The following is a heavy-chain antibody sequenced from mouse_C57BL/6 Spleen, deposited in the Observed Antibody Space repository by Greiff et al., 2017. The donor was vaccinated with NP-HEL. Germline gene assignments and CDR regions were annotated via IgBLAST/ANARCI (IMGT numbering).Heavy chain of an antibody. D-gene: IGHD1-1*01. J-gene: IGHJ4*01. CDR2: ISDGGSYT. CDR1: GFTFSSYA. V-gene: IGHV5-4*03. Sequence: EVNLVESGGGLVKPGGSLKLSCAASGFTFSSYAMSWVRQTPEKRLEWVATISDGGSYTYYPDNVKGRFTISRDNAKNNLYLQMSHLKSEDTAMYYCARGGITTYYYAMDYWGQGTSVTVSS. CDR3: ARGGITTYYYAMDY.